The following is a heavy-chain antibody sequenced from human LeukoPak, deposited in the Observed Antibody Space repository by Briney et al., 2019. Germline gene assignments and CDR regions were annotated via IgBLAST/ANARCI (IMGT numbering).Heavy chain of an antibody. D-gene: IGHD2-15*01. V-gene: IGHV1-8*03. Sequence: ASVKVSCKASGYTFTSYDINWVRQATGQGLEWMGWMNPNSGNTGYAQKFQGRVTITRNTSISTAYMELSSLRSEDTAVHYCARGLYCSGGSCYLYYFDYWGQGTLVTVSS. J-gene: IGHJ4*02. CDR3: ARGLYCSGGSCYLYYFDY. CDR1: GYTFTSYD. CDR2: MNPNSGNT.